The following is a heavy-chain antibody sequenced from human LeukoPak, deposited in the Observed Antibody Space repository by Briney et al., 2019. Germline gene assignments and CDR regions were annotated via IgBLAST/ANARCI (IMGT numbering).Heavy chain of an antibody. D-gene: IGHD3-3*01. V-gene: IGHV3-48*03. Sequence: GGSLRLSCAASGFTFSSYDIIWVRQAPGKGLEWVSYISSSGDTIYYADSVKGRLTISRDNAKNSLYLQMNSLRAEDTAVYYCARAGVDWSGCLTSMDVWGQGTTVTVSS. J-gene: IGHJ6*02. CDR1: GFTFSSYD. CDR2: ISSSGDTI. CDR3: ARAGVDWSGCLTSMDV.